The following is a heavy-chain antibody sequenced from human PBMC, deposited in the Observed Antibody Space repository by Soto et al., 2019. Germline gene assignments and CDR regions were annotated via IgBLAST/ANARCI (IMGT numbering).Heavy chain of an antibody. CDR2: INAGNGDT. CDR3: TRARRGEK. Sequence: QVQLVQSGAEVRKPGASVKVSCKASGYTFTDYPIHWVRQAPGQRLEWMGWINAGNGDTKYSEKFQGRVTVSRDTSASTAYMELSGLRSEDTAVYYCTRARRGEKWGRGTLVTVSS. D-gene: IGHD2-21*01. J-gene: IGHJ1*01. CDR1: GYTFTDYP. V-gene: IGHV1-3*01.